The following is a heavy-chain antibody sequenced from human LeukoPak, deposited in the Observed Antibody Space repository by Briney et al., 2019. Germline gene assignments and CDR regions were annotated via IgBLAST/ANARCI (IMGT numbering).Heavy chain of an antibody. CDR2: IYPGDSET. D-gene: IGHD2-15*01. Sequence: GESLKISCKGSGYSFTTYWIAWVRQMPGKGLECMGIIYPGDSETRYSPSFQGQVTISADKSISTAYLQWSSLKASDTAMYYCARRGYCSGGSCDDAFDIWGQGTMVTVSS. CDR3: ARRGYCSGGSCDDAFDI. V-gene: IGHV5-51*01. J-gene: IGHJ3*02. CDR1: GYSFTTYW.